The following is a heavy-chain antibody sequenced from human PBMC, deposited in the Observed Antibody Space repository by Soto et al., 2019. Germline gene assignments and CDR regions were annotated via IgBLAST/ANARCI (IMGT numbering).Heavy chain of an antibody. D-gene: IGHD6-13*01. CDR2: INPGGGST. Sequence: ASVKVSCKASGYTFSSYYLHWVRQAPGQGLEWMGIINPGGGSTTYAQKFQGRVTMTRDTSTSTVYMELSSLTSEDTAVYYCAKASVWYPYFDSWGQGTLVTVSS. J-gene: IGHJ4*02. CDR3: AKASVWYPYFDS. CDR1: GYTFSSYY. V-gene: IGHV1-46*01.